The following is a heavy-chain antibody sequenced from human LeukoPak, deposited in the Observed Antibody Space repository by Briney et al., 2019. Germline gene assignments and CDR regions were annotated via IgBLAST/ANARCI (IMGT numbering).Heavy chain of an antibody. D-gene: IGHD3-22*01. CDR1: GGTFSSYA. CDR3: ARDNEIGSSGSNGFDI. Sequence: SVKVSCKASGGTFSSYAISWMRQRPGQGLEWMGGIIPIFGTANYAQKFQGRVTITADESTSTAYMELSSLRSEDTAVYYCARDNEIGSSGSNGFDIWGQGTMVTVSS. V-gene: IGHV1-69*13. J-gene: IGHJ3*02. CDR2: IIPIFGTA.